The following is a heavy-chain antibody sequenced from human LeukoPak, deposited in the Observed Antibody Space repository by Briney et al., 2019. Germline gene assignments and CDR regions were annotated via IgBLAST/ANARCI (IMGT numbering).Heavy chain of an antibody. CDR3: AREYTGKSFAGAFDY. CDR2: IYSGGST. CDR1: GFTVSSNY. J-gene: IGHJ4*02. D-gene: IGHD3-10*01. V-gene: IGHV3-66*01. Sequence: GGSLRLSCAASGFTVSSNYMSWVRQAPGKGLEWVSVIYSGGSTYYADSVKGRFTISRDNSKNTLYLQMNSLRAEDTAVYHCAREYTGKSFAGAFDYWGQGTLVTVSS.